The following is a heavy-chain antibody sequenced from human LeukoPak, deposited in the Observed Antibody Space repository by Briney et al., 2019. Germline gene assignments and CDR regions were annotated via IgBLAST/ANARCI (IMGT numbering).Heavy chain of an antibody. J-gene: IGHJ4*02. D-gene: IGHD4-17*01. CDR2: ISSSGSTI. Sequence: GGSLRLSCAASGFTFSDYYMSWIRRAPGKGLEWVSYISSSGSTIYYADSVKGRFTISRDNAKNSLYLQMNSLRAEDTAVYYCARDAFYGDYPDYWGQGTLVTVSS. CDR3: ARDAFYGDYPDY. V-gene: IGHV3-11*04. CDR1: GFTFSDYY.